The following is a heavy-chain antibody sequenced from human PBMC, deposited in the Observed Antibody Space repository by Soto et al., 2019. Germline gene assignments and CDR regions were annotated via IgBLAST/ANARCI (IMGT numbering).Heavy chain of an antibody. J-gene: IGHJ6*03. CDR2: INSDGSGT. CDR1: GFTFSSYW. D-gene: IGHD3-3*01. CDR3: ARDRYYDFWRGLDYYYYMDV. V-gene: IGHV3-74*01. Sequence: EVQLVESGGGLVQPGGSLRLSCAASGFTFSSYWMHWVRQAPGKGLVWVSRINSDGSGTSYADSVKGRFTISRDNAKNTLYLQMNSLRAEDTAVYYCARDRYYDFWRGLDYYYYMDVWGKGTTVTVSS.